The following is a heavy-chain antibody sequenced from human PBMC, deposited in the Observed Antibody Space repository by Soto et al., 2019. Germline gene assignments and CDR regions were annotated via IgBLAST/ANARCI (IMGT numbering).Heavy chain of an antibody. CDR3: ARDGDIVVVPDAMPYYYYGMDV. D-gene: IGHD2-2*01. V-gene: IGHV3-66*01. Sequence: GGSLRLSCAASGFTVSSNYMSWVRQAPGKGLEWVSVIYSGGNIYYADSVKGGFTISRDNSKNTLYLQMNSLRAEDTAVYYCARDGDIVVVPDAMPYYYYGMDVWGQGTTVTVSS. J-gene: IGHJ6*02. CDR2: IYSGGNI. CDR1: GFTVSSNY.